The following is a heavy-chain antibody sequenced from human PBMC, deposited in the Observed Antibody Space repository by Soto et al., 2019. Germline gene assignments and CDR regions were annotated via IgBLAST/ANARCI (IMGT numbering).Heavy chain of an antibody. CDR2: FSGGRDTT. D-gene: IGHD2-21*01. CDR3: AKATSATCTGSICYSFDY. CDR1: GFTSSSYA. V-gene: IGHV3-23*01. Sequence: PVGSLRLSCVASGFTSSSYAMSWVRQAPGQRLEWVATFSGGRDTTWHADSVKGRFTVSRDSSKNTLSLQMNSLRPEDTALYYCAKATSATCTGSICYSFDYWGQGTLVTVSS. J-gene: IGHJ4*02.